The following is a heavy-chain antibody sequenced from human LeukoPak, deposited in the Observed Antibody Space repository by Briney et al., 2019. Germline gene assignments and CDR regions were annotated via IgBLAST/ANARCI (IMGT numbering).Heavy chain of an antibody. CDR3: ARDRVPLLTYYYYYGMDV. CDR2: IGAYNGNT. CDR1: GYTFTSYG. D-gene: IGHD3-10*01. Sequence: ASVKVSCKASGYTFTSYGISWVRQAPGQGLEWMGWIGAYNGNTNYAQKLRGRVTMTTDTSTSTAYMELRSLRSDDTAVYYCARDRVPLLTYYYYYGMDVWGQGTTVTVSS. J-gene: IGHJ6*02. V-gene: IGHV1-18*01.